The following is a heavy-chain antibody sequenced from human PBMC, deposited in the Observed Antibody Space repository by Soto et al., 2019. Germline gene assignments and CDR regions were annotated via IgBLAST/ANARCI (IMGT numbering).Heavy chain of an antibody. J-gene: IGHJ6*02. CDR2: IIPIFGTA. Sequence: GASVXVSCKASGGTFSSYAISWVRQAPGQGLEWMGGIIPIFGTANYAQKFQGRVTITADESTSTAYMELSSLRSEDTAVYYCARRPSGYLPRDYYGMDVWGQGTTVTVSS. CDR3: ARRPSGYLPRDYYGMDV. V-gene: IGHV1-69*13. D-gene: IGHD3-22*01. CDR1: GGTFSSYA.